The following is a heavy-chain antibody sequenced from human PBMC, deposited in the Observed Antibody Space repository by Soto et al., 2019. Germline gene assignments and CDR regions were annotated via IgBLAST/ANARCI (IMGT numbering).Heavy chain of an antibody. D-gene: IGHD6-19*01. J-gene: IGHJ4*02. V-gene: IGHV4-39*01. CDR2: IYYSGST. CDR1: GGSISSSSYY. Sequence: PSETLSLTCTVSGGSISSSSYYWGWIRQPPGKGLECIGSIYYSGSTYYNPSLKSRVTISVDTSKNQFSLKLSSVTAADTAVYYCARLSQWLRHFDYWGQGTLVTVSS. CDR3: ARLSQWLRHFDY.